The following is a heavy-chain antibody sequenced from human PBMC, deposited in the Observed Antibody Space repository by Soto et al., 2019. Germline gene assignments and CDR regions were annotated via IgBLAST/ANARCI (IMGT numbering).Heavy chain of an antibody. Sequence: SVKVSCKASGGTFSSYAISWVRQAPGQGLEWMGGIIPIFGTANYAQKFQGRVTITADESTSTAYMELSSLRSEDTAVYYCARDLVRLWFGELLSYYYYYGMDVWGQGTTGTVS. CDR2: IIPIFGTA. CDR1: GGTFSSYA. CDR3: ARDLVRLWFGELLSYYYYYGMDV. J-gene: IGHJ6*02. V-gene: IGHV1-69*13. D-gene: IGHD3-10*01.